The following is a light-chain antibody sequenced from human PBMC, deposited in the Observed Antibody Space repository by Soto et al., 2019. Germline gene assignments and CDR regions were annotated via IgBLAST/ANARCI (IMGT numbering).Light chain of an antibody. CDR3: ATWDDSRNGYV. CDR1: SXNIGSNT. Sequence: QSVLTQPPSASGTPGQRITISASGSSXNIGSNTVSWYQQLPGTAPKLLIYDNDERPSGVPDRFSGSKSGTSASLAISGLQSEDEGEYYCATWDDSRNGYVFGPGTKVTVL. V-gene: IGLV1-44*01. CDR2: DND. J-gene: IGLJ1*01.